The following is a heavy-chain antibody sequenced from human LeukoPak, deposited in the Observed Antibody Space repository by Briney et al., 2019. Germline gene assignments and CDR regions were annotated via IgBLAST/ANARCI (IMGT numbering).Heavy chain of an antibody. CDR1: GGTFSSYV. V-gene: IGHV1-69*01. CDR2: IIPIFGTA. J-gene: IGHJ4*02. D-gene: IGHD1-26*01. Sequence: SVKVSCKASGGTFSSYVITWVRQAPGQGLEWMGGIIPIFGTANNVHKFQGRVTITADEYTSTAYMELSNLRSEDTDVYYCARSVSIVGATGVYFDYWGQGTLVSVSS. CDR3: ARSVSIVGATGVYFDY.